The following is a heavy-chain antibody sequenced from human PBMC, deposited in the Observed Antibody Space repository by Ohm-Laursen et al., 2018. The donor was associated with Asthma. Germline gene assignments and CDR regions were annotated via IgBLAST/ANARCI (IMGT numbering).Heavy chain of an antibody. V-gene: IGHV1-69*01. CDR1: GGTFSSYA. CDR3: ARKAGSCISSTCYSLDF. CDR2: INSVFHTT. J-gene: IGHJ4*02. D-gene: IGHD2-15*01. Sequence: SSVKVSCKASGGTFSSYAISWVRQAPGQGLEWMGGINSVFHTTTYPQKFQGRVTITADESTSTVYMGLSGLRPEDTAVYYCARKAGSCISSTCYSLDFWGQGTLVTVSS.